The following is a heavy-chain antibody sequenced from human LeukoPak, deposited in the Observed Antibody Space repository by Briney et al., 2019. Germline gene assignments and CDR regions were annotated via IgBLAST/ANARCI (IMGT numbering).Heavy chain of an antibody. D-gene: IGHD3-22*01. CDR1: GGSISSSSYY. V-gene: IGHV4-39*07. Sequence: PSETLSLTCTVSGGSISSSSYYWGWIRQPPGKGLEWIGSIYYSGSTYSNPSLKSRVTISVDTSKNQFSLKLSSVTAADTAVYYCARDAYYDSSGYYLPPPYYYYYMDVWGKGTTVTVSS. CDR3: ARDAYYDSSGYYLPPPYYYYYMDV. CDR2: IYYSGST. J-gene: IGHJ6*03.